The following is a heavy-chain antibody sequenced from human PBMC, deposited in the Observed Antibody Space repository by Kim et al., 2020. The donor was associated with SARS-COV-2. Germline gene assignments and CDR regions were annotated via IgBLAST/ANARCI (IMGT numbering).Heavy chain of an antibody. J-gene: IGHJ2*01. V-gene: IGHV1-8*01. Sequence: ASVKVSCKASGYTFTSYDINWVRQATGQGLEWMGWMNPNSGNTGYAQKFQGRVTMTRNTSISTAYMELSSLRSEDTAVYYCARGHGLYYDFWSGYYDWYFDLWGRGTLVTVSS. CDR2: MNPNSGNT. CDR3: ARGHGLYYDFWSGYYDWYFDL. CDR1: GYTFTSYD. D-gene: IGHD3-3*01.